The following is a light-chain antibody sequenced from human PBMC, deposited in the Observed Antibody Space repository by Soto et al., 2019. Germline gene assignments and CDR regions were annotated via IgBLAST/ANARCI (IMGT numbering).Light chain of an antibody. CDR2: DVY. CDR3: SSYTSSITVV. Sequence: QSVLTQPASVSGSPGQSINISCTGTRSDVGGYNYVSWYKQHSGTAPKLMIYDVYYRPSGVSNRFSGFKSGNTASLTISGLQAEDEGDYYCSSYTSSITVVFGGGTKLTVL. J-gene: IGLJ2*01. CDR1: RSDVGGYNY. V-gene: IGLV2-14*03.